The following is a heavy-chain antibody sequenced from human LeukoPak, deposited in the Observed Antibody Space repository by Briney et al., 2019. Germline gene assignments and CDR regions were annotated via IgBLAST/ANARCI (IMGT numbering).Heavy chain of an antibody. J-gene: IGHJ4*02. CDR1: GFTFSSYA. Sequence: GRSLRLSCAASGFTFSSYAMHWVRQAPGKGLEWVAVISYDGSNKYYADSVKGRFTISRDNSKNTLYLQMNSLRPEDTAVYYCARDSLSHDFWSGYYPDWGQGTLVTVSS. CDR2: ISYDGSNK. CDR3: ARDSLSHDFWSGYYPD. V-gene: IGHV3-30*04. D-gene: IGHD3-3*01.